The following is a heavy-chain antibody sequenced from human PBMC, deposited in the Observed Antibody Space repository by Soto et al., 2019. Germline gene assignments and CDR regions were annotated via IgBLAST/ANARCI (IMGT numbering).Heavy chain of an antibody. CDR1: GFTFSNYA. Sequence: GGSLRLSCSGSGFTFSNYAIHWVRQAPGKGLDYVSAISSNGGTPYYADSVKGRFTFSRDNSKNTVGLQMSSLRAEDTAVYYCVRSRELWFFPNYYYYAMDVWGQGTTVTVSS. D-gene: IGHD3-10*01. J-gene: IGHJ6*02. CDR2: ISSNGGTP. CDR3: VRSRELWFFPNYYYYAMDV. V-gene: IGHV3-64D*08.